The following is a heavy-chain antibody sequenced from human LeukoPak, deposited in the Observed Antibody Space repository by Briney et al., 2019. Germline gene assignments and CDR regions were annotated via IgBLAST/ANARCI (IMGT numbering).Heavy chain of an antibody. Sequence: SETLSLTCAVYGGSFSGYYWSWIRQPPGKGLEWIGYIYYSGSTNYNPSLKSRVTISVDTSKNQFSLKLSSVTAADTAVYYCARERGGEDCGGDCYSGYYFDYWGQGTLVTVSS. V-gene: IGHV4-59*01. CDR3: ARERGGEDCGGDCYSGYYFDY. CDR1: GGSFSGYY. J-gene: IGHJ4*02. D-gene: IGHD2-21*02. CDR2: IYYSGST.